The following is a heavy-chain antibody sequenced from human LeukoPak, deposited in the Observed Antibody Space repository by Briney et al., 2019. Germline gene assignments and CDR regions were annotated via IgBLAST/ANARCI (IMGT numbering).Heavy chain of an antibody. J-gene: IGHJ5*02. CDR1: DDSISDYY. Sequence: SETLSLTCTVSDDSISDYYRSWIRQHPGKGLEWIGYIYYSGSTYYNPSLKSRVTISVDTSKNQFSLKLSSVTAADTAVYYCARDRTAAGQGSWFDPWGQGTLVTVSS. CDR3: ARDRTAAGQGSWFDP. D-gene: IGHD6-13*01. V-gene: IGHV4-31*03. CDR2: IYYSGST.